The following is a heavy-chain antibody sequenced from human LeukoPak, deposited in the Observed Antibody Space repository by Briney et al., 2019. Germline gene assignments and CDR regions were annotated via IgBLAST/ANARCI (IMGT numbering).Heavy chain of an antibody. V-gene: IGHV3-23*01. D-gene: IGHD2-2*01. CDR2: ISGSGGST. CDR3: AKDGGYCSSTSCYITTQGLYGRGVPIYGMDV. CDR1: GFTFSSYA. J-gene: IGHJ6*02. Sequence: QTGGSLRLSCAASGFTFSSYAMSWVRQAPGEGLEWVSAISGSGGSTYYADSVKGRFTISRDNSKNTLYLQMNSLRAEDTAVYYCAKDGGYCSSTSCYITTQGLYGRGVPIYGMDVWGQGTTVTVSS.